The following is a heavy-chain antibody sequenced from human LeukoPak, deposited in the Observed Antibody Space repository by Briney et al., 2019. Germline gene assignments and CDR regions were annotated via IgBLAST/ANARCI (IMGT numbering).Heavy chain of an antibody. Sequence: GGSLRLSCAASGFTFSIYDMHWVRQVTGKGLEWVSGIDTAGGAYYPDSVKGRFTMSRDNAKNSLYLQMNSLKVEDTAIYYCARDNWVDCWGQGTLVTVSS. CDR2: IDTAGGA. CDR3: ARDNWVDC. V-gene: IGHV3-13*01. CDR1: GFTFSIYD. J-gene: IGHJ5*01.